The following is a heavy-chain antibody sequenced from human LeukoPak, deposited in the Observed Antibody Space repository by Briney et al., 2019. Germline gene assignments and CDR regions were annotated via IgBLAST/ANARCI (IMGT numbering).Heavy chain of an antibody. CDR2: INPSGGST. J-gene: IGHJ4*02. D-gene: IGHD3-10*01. V-gene: IGHV1-46*01. Sequence: GGSLRLSCAASGFTFSSYAMHWVRQAPGQGLEWMGIINPSGGSTSYAQKFQGRVTMTRDMSTSTVYMELSSLRSEDTAVYYCARVNVGAIILDYWGQGTLVTVSS. CDR3: ARVNVGAIILDY. CDR1: GFTFSSYA.